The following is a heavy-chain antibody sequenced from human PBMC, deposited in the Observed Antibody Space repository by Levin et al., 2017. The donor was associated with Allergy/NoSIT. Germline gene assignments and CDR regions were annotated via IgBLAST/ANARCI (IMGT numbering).Heavy chain of an antibody. Sequence: GESLKISCAASGFTFSSYWMSWVRQAPGKGLEWVANIKQDGSEKYYVDSVKGRFTISRDNAKNSLYLQMNSLRAEDTAVYYCARDVLRFLEWLSDYYYYGMDVWGQGTTVTVSS. CDR3: ARDVLRFLEWLSDYYYYGMDV. V-gene: IGHV3-7*01. CDR2: IKQDGSEK. J-gene: IGHJ6*02. CDR1: GFTFSSYW. D-gene: IGHD3-3*01.